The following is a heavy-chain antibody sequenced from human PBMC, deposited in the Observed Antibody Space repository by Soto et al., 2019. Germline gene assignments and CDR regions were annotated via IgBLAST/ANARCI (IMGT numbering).Heavy chain of an antibody. V-gene: IGHV4-39*01. Sequence: PSETLSLTCTVSGHSMSNTDYFWGWIRQTPWSNLQWIGSLFYTGHTYYNPSLLSRVTISADTSKNQFFLRLTSVTAADTGVYFCARAPLGIIVAPDFWGQGTLVTVSS. CDR3: ARAPLGIIVAPDF. CDR1: GHSMSNTDYF. CDR2: LFYTGHT. J-gene: IGHJ4*02. D-gene: IGHD3-22*01.